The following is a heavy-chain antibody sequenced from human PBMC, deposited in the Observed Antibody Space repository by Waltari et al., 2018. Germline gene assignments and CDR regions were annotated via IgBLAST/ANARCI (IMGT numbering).Heavy chain of an antibody. Sequence: QVQLQQWGAGLLKPSETLSLTCAVYGGSFSGYYWRWLRQTPGKGLEWIGEINHSGSTNNNPSLKSRVTISVDTSKNQFSLKLSSVTAADTAVYYCARRYGDYGENWGQGTLVTVSS. CDR2: INHSGST. D-gene: IGHD4-17*01. J-gene: IGHJ4*02. CDR3: ARRYGDYGEN. V-gene: IGHV4-34*01. CDR1: GGSFSGYY.